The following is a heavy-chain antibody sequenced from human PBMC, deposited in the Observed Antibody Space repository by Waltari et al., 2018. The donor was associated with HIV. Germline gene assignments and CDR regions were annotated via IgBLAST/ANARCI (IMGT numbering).Heavy chain of an antibody. Sequence: QLQLQESGPGLVKPSETLSLTCTVSGGSINSSSYYWGWIRQPPGKGLEWIGSIYYSGSTYYNPSLKSRVTISVDTSKNQFSLKLSSVTAADTAVYYCARDSSPILAAIDYWGQGTLVTVSS. V-gene: IGHV4-39*07. CDR3: ARDSSPILAAIDY. J-gene: IGHJ4*02. CDR1: GGSINSSSYY. D-gene: IGHD6-19*01. CDR2: IYYSGST.